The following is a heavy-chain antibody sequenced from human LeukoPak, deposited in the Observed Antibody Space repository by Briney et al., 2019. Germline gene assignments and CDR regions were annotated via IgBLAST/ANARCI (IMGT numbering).Heavy chain of an antibody. CDR1: GYSISSGYY. CDR3: ARIQGYCSGGSCYSDAFDI. Sequence: SETLSLTCTVSGYSISSGYYWDWIRQPPGKGLEWIGSIYHSGSTYYNPSLKSRVTISVDTSKNQFSLKLSSVTAVDTAVYYCARIQGYCSGGSCYSDAFDIWGQGTMVTVSS. CDR2: IYHSGST. D-gene: IGHD2-15*01. J-gene: IGHJ3*02. V-gene: IGHV4-38-2*02.